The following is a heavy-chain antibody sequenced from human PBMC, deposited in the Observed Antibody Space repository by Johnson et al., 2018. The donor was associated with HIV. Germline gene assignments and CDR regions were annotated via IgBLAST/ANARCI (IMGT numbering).Heavy chain of an antibody. J-gene: IGHJ3*02. CDR1: GFTFSSYA. V-gene: IGHV3-30*04. Sequence: VQVVESGGGVVQPGRSLRLSCAASGFTFSSYAMHWVRPAPGKGLEWVAVISYDGSNKFYADSVKGRFTISRDNSKNTLYLHMNSLRGEDTTVYYCARAPPGGAFDIWDQGTMVTVSS. D-gene: IGHD6-25*01. CDR2: ISYDGSNK. CDR3: ARAPPGGAFDI.